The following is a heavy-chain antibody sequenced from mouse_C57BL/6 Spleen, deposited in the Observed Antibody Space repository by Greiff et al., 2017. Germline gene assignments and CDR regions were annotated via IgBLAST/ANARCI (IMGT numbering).Heavy chain of an antibody. Sequence: VQLQESGAELVRPGASVKLSCKASGYTFTDYYINWVKQRPGQGLEWIARIYPGSGNTYYNEKFKGKATLTAVKSSSTAHMQLSSLTSEDSAVFFCASPFAYWGQGTLVTVSA. V-gene: IGHV1-76*01. CDR1: GYTFTDYY. J-gene: IGHJ3*01. CDR3: ASPFAY. CDR2: IYPGSGNT.